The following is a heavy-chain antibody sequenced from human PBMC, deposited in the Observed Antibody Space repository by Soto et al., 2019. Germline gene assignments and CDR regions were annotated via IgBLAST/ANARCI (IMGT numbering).Heavy chain of an antibody. J-gene: IGHJ3*02. CDR3: ARDITYYYDSSGDDAFDI. CDR2: IYSGGST. CDR1: GFTVSSNY. V-gene: IGHV3-53*01. D-gene: IGHD3-22*01. Sequence: EVQLVESGGGLIQPGGSLRLSCAASGFTVSSNYMSWVRQAPGKGLEWVSVIYSGGSTYYADYVKGRFTISRDNSKNTMDVQMNSLRAEATAVYYCARDITYYYDSSGDDAFDIWCQGTMVTVSS.